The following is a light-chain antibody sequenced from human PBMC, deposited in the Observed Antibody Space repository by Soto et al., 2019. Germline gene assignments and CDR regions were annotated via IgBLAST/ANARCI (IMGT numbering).Light chain of an antibody. CDR1: SGDVGSYNL. CDR3: CSYAGSSTYV. Sequence: QSVLTQPASMSGSPGQSITISCAGTSGDVGSYNLVSWYQQHPGKAPKLMIYEVSKRPSGVSNRFSGSKSGNTASLTVSGLKAEDEADYYCCSYAGSSTYVFGTGTKVTVL. V-gene: IGLV2-23*02. CDR2: EVS. J-gene: IGLJ1*01.